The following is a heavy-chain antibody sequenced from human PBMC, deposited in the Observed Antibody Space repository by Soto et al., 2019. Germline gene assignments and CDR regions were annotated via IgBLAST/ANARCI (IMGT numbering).Heavy chain of an antibody. CDR1: GFTFSSYG. CDR3: AKDQSPYDSSGYYYTDDY. Sequence: ESGGGVVQPGRSLRLSCAASGFTFSSYGMHWVRQAPGKGLEWVAVISYDGSNKYYADSVKGRFTISRDNSKNTLYLQMNSLRAEDTAVYYCAKDQSPYDSSGYYYTDDYWGQGTLVTVSS. CDR2: ISYDGSNK. J-gene: IGHJ4*02. V-gene: IGHV3-30*18. D-gene: IGHD3-22*01.